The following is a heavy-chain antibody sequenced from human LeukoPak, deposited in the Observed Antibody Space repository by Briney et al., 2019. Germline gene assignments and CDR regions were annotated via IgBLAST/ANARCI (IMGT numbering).Heavy chain of an antibody. J-gene: IGHJ4*02. CDR3: ASVVGATPPY. CDR2: ISYDGSDK. D-gene: IGHD1-26*01. V-gene: IGHV3-30-3*01. Sequence: GGSLRLSCAASGFTFSSYAMHWVRQAPGKGLEWVAVISYDGSDKYYANSVKGRFTISRDNSKNTLYLQMNSLRAEDTAVYYCASVVGATPPYWGQGTLVTVSS. CDR1: GFTFSSYA.